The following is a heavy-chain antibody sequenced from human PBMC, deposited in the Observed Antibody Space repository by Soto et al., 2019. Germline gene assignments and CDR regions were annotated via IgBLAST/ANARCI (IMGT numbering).Heavy chain of an antibody. J-gene: IGHJ4*02. CDR3: ARGRAVAGTSYFDY. V-gene: IGHV1-69*02. Sequence: QVQLVQSGAEVKKPGSSVKVSCKASGGTFSSYTISWVRQAPGQGLEWMGRIIPILGIANYAQKFQGRVTITADKSTRTAYMELSSLRSEDTAVYYCARGRAVAGTSYFDYWGEGTLVTVSS. D-gene: IGHD6-19*01. CDR1: GGTFSSYT. CDR2: IIPILGIA.